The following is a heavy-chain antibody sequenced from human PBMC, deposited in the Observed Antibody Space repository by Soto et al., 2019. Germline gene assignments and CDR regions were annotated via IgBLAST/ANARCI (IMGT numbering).Heavy chain of an antibody. CDR3: AKVEGYCSGGSCYSGVYYYGMDI. J-gene: IGHJ6*02. Sequence: SGGSLRLSCAASGFTFSSYGMHWVRQAPGKGLEWVAVISYDGSNKYYADSVKGRFTISRDNSKNTLYLQMNSLRAEDTAVYYCAKVEGYCSGGSCYSGVYYYGMDIWGQGTTVTVSS. CDR1: GFTFSSYG. CDR2: ISYDGSNK. V-gene: IGHV3-30*18. D-gene: IGHD2-15*01.